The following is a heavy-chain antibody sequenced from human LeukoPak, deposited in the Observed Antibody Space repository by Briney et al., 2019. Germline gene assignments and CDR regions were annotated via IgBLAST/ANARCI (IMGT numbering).Heavy chain of an antibody. J-gene: IGHJ6*03. CDR1: GFTFSSYS. V-gene: IGHV3-21*01. CDR3: ARGLCTTTRCYEHYNYYYMDV. D-gene: IGHD2-2*01. Sequence: GGSLRLSCAASGFTFSSYSMNWVRQAPGKGLEWVSSISSSSSYIYYADSVKGRFTISRDNAKNSLYLQMNSLRAEDTAAYYCARGLCTTTRCYEHYNYYYMDVWGKGTTVTVSS. CDR2: ISSSSSYI.